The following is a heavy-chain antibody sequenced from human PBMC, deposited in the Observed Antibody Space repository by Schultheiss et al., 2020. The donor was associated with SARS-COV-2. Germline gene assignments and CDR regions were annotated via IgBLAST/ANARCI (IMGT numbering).Heavy chain of an antibody. V-gene: IGHV1-18*01. CDR3: ARGPPYYDFWSGEPRFDY. CDR1: GYTFTSYG. D-gene: IGHD3-3*01. Sequence: ASVKVSCKASGYTFTSYGISWVRQAPGQGLEWMGWISAYNGNTNYAQKLQGRVTMTTDTSTSTAYMELRSLRSDDTAVYYCARGPPYYDFWSGEPRFDYWGQGTLVTVSS. CDR2: ISAYNGNT. J-gene: IGHJ4*02.